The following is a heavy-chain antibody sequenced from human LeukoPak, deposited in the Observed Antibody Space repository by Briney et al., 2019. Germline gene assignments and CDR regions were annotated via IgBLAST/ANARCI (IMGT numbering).Heavy chain of an antibody. Sequence: GASVKVSCKASGYTFTSYYMHWVRQAPGQGLVWMGIINPSGGSTSYAQKFQGRVTMTRDMSTSTVYMELSSLRSEDTAVYYCARDNKIEMATISAPRVWGQGTLVTVSS. D-gene: IGHD5-24*01. CDR1: GYTFTSYY. V-gene: IGHV1-46*01. CDR2: INPSGGST. CDR3: ARDNKIEMATISAPRV. J-gene: IGHJ4*02.